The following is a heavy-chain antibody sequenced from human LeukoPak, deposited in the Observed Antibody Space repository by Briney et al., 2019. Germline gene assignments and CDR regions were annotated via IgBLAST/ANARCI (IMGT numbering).Heavy chain of an antibody. J-gene: IGHJ4*02. V-gene: IGHV1-69*04. CDR3: ARPGDIVVVPAARGRDPYFPY. CDR1: GGTFSSYA. CDR2: IIPILGIA. Sequence: VASVKVSCKASGGTFSSYAISWVRQAPGQGLEWMGRIIPILGIANYAQKFQGRVTITADKSTSTAYMELSSLRSEDTAVYYFARPGDIVVVPAARGRDPYFPYWGQGTLVTV. D-gene: IGHD2-2*01.